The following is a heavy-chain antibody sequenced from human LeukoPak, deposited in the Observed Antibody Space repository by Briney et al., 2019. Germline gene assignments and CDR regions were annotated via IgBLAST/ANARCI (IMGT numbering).Heavy chain of an antibody. Sequence: SETLSLTCTVSGGSISSSSYYWGWIRQPPGKGLEWIGSIYHSGSTYYNPSLKSRVTISVDTSKNQFSLKLSSVTAADTAVYYCARPRGAGDFDYWGQGTLVTVSS. J-gene: IGHJ4*02. CDR3: ARPRGAGDFDY. CDR2: IYHSGST. V-gene: IGHV4-39*07. D-gene: IGHD1-26*01. CDR1: GGSISSSSYY.